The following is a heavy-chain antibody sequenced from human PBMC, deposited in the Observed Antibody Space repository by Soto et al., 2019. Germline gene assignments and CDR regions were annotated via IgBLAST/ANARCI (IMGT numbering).Heavy chain of an antibody. V-gene: IGHV3-33*01. Sequence: QVQLVESGGGVVQPGRSLRLSCAASGFTFSSYGMHWVRQAPGKGLEWVAVIWYDGSNKYYADSVKGRFTISRDNSKNTLYLQMNSLRAEDTAVYYCARGVVVVASNGPLFPFDYWGQGTLVTVSS. CDR1: GFTFSSYG. CDR3: ARGVVVVASNGPLFPFDY. D-gene: IGHD2-15*01. J-gene: IGHJ4*02. CDR2: IWYDGSNK.